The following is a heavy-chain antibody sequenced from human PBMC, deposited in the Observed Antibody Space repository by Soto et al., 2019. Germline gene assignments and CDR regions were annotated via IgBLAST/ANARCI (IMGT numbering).Heavy chain of an antibody. Sequence: EVQLLESGGGLVQRGGSLRLSSEASGFPFSTYAMTWVRQVPGKGLEWVSTTSNGGNTEFAESVRGRFTVFRDNSKNTIYLQMSSLRAEDSAIYFCARDFRPGLIVPTKSGFDPWGQGTPVTVSS. D-gene: IGHD2-15*01. CDR3: ARDFRPGLIVPTKSGFDP. CDR2: TSNGGNT. CDR1: GFPFSTYA. J-gene: IGHJ5*02. V-gene: IGHV3-23*01.